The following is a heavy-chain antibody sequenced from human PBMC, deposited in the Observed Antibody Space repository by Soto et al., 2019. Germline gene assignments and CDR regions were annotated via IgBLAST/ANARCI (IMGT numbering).Heavy chain of an antibody. CDR3: ATSYGDYYYGMDV. V-gene: IGHV1-46*01. J-gene: IGHJ6*02. D-gene: IGHD4-17*01. CDR2: INPSGGST. CDR1: GYTFTSYY. Sequence: EASVKVSCKASGYTFTSYYMHWVRQAPGQGLEWMGIINPSGGSTSYAQKFQGRVTMTRDTSTSTVYMELSSLRSEDTAVYYCATSYGDYYYGMDVWGQGTTVTVPS.